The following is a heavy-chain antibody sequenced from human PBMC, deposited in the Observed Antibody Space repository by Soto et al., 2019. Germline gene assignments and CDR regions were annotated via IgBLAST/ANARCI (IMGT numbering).Heavy chain of an antibody. Sequence: PGESLKISCRAVGYSFTNYWIGWVRQMPGAGLEWMGIINPGDSDTRYSPPFRGQVTISADKSTSSAYLQWSSLKASDTAMYYCARREDASTTRGYYYYYAMDVWGQGTTVTVSS. D-gene: IGHD1-26*01. J-gene: IGHJ6*02. CDR3: ARREDASTTRGYYYYYAMDV. CDR1: GYSFTNYW. CDR2: INPGDSDT. V-gene: IGHV5-51*01.